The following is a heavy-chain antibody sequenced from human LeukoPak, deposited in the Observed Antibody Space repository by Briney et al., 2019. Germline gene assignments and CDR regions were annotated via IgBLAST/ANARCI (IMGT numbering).Heavy chain of an antibody. Sequence: SETLSLTCAVYGGSFSGYYWSWIRQPPGKGLEWIGEINHSGSTNYNPPLKSRVTISVDTSKNQFPLKLSSVTAADTAVYYCARADFSYCSSTSCSTIREDYYYGMDVWGQGTTVTVSS. CDR3: ARADFSYCSSTSCSTIREDYYYGMDV. J-gene: IGHJ6*02. CDR1: GGSFSGYY. V-gene: IGHV4-34*01. CDR2: INHSGST. D-gene: IGHD2-2*01.